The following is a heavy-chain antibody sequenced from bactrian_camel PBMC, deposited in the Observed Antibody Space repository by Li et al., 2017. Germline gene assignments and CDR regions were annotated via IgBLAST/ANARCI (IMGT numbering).Heavy chain of an antibody. J-gene: IGHJ4*01. Sequence: HVQLVESGGGEVQAGGSLKLSCAGSAYILENCGKVWYRQAKGKEEKLVSVRKDGTPVYEDTVKGRFTISRDSARSTLYLQMSSLKPEDTAMYCCAADSPTYDCYSGLIDGYRYWGQGTQVTVS. CDR1: AYILENCG. CDR3: AADSPTYDCYSGLIDGYRY. V-gene: IGHV3S60*01. CDR2: VRKDGTP. D-gene: IGHD3*01.